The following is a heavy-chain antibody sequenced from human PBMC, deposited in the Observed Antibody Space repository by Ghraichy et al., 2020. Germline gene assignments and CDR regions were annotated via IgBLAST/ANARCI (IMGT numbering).Heavy chain of an antibody. J-gene: IGHJ4*02. V-gene: IGHV3-23*01. CDR1: GFTFNNYA. D-gene: IGHD2-15*01. CDR3: AKGGGGRFNFEN. Sequence: GGSLRLSCAASGFTFNNYAMRWVRQAPGKGLEWVSTIGGGGTDTYYADSVKGRFTISRDTSKNTVYLQVNSLRAEDTALYYCAKGGGGRFNFENWGQGTLVTVSA. CDR2: IGGGGTDT.